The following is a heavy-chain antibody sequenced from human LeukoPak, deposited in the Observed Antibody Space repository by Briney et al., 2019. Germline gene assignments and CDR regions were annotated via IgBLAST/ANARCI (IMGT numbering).Heavy chain of an antibody. Sequence: GVSLRLSCAASGFTFDDYAMHWVRQAPGKGLEWVSLISGDGGSTYYADSVRGRFTISRGNSKNSLYLQMDSLRTEDTAFYYCAKEIDTLGTNAFDIWGQGTMVTVSS. CDR2: ISGDGGST. V-gene: IGHV3-43*02. J-gene: IGHJ3*02. CDR1: GFTFDDYA. D-gene: IGHD2-15*01. CDR3: AKEIDTLGTNAFDI.